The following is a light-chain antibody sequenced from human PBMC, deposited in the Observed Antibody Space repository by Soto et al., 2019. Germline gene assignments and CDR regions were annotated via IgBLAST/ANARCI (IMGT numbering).Light chain of an antibody. Sequence: DIHMTQSPSSLSASVGYRVTITCRARQSISSYLNWYQQKPGKAPKLLIYPASSLQSGVPSRFSGSGSGTDFTLTISSLQPEDFATYYCQQSYSNPWTFGQGTKVDIK. CDR1: QSISSY. V-gene: IGKV1-39*01. J-gene: IGKJ1*01. CDR2: PAS. CDR3: QQSYSNPWT.